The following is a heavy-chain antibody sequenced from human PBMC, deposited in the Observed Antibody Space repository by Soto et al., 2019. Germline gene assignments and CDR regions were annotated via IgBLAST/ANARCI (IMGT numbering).Heavy chain of an antibody. V-gene: IGHV1-18*04. CDR2: ISAYNGNT. J-gene: IGHJ6*02. CDR1: GYTFTSYG. D-gene: IGHD3-3*01. CDR3: ARETYYDFWSGYYKRYYYGMDV. Sequence: ASVKVSCKASGYTFTSYGISWVRQAPGQGLEWMGWISAYNGNTNYAQKLQGRVTMTTDTSTSTAYMELRSLRSDDTAVYYCARETYYDFWSGYYKRYYYGMDVWGQGTTVTVSS.